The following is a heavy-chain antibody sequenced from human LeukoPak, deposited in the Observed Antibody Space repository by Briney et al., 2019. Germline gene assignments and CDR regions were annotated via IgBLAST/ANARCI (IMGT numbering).Heavy chain of an antibody. V-gene: IGHV1-2*06. Sequence: GASGKVYSQVHGLTFAAYYMHWARQAPGQGIEWSGRLNPNRRGTNQAQKIPGRVTTTTDTSIITAYMEQSRLRSDVTAVYYCARDDYRTSGYNCWYFDYWGQGTLVIVSS. CDR1: GLTFAAYY. CDR3: ARDDYRTSGYNCWYFDY. CDR2: LNPNRRGT. J-gene: IGHJ4*02. D-gene: IGHD5-24*01.